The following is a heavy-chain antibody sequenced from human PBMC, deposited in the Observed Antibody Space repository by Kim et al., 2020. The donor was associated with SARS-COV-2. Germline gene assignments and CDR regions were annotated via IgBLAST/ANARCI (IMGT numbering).Heavy chain of an antibody. D-gene: IGHD4-17*01. J-gene: IGHJ4*02. CDR3: VKDFDTVTPFDY. V-gene: IGHV3-64D*09. Sequence: YYADSVKGRFTISRDNSKNTLYLQMSSLRAEDTAVYYCVKDFDTVTPFDYWGQGTLVTVSS.